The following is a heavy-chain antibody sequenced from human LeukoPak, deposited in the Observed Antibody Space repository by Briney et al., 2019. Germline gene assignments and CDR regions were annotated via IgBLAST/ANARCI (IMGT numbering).Heavy chain of an antibody. CDR3: ARGQDFWSGPRMDV. CDR2: INHSGST. Sequence: PSETLSLTCAVYGGSFSGYYWSWIRQPPGKGLEWIEEINHSGSTNYNPSLKSRVTISVDTSKNQFSLKLSSVTAADTAVYYCARGQDFWSGPRMDVWGKGTTVTVFS. CDR1: GGSFSGYY. D-gene: IGHD3-3*01. J-gene: IGHJ6*03. V-gene: IGHV4-34*01.